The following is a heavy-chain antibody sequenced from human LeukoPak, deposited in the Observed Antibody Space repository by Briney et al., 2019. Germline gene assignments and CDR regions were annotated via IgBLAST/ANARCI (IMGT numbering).Heavy chain of an antibody. CDR1: GFTFSSYA. Sequence: GSLRLSCAASGFTFSSYAMSWVRQAPGKGLEWVSAISGSGGSTYYADSVKGRFTISRDNSKNTLYLQMNSLRAEDTAVYYCAKDRRGDSQFDCWGQGTLVTVSS. D-gene: IGHD2-21*02. V-gene: IGHV3-23*01. CDR2: ISGSGGST. CDR3: AKDRRGDSQFDC. J-gene: IGHJ4*02.